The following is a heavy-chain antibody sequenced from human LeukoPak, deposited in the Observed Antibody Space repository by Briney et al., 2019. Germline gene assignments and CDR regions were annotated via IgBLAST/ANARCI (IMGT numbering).Heavy chain of an antibody. CDR3: ARDRSVGGSDY. CDR2: IYHSGST. J-gene: IGHJ4*02. V-gene: IGHV4-38-2*02. CDR1: GYSISSGYY. Sequence: SETLSLTCAVSGYSISSGYYWGWIRQPPGKGLEWIGSIYHSGSTYYNPSLKSRVTISVDTSKNQFSLKLSSVTAADTAVYYCARDRSVGGSDYWGQGTLVTVSS. D-gene: IGHD2-15*01.